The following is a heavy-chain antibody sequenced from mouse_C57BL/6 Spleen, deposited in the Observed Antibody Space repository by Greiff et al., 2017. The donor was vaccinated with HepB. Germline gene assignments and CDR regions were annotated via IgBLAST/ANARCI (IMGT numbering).Heavy chain of an antibody. J-gene: IGHJ1*03. CDR2: INPNYGTT. CDR3: ARNYYGSSYDWYFDV. CDR1: GYSFTDYN. Sequence: VQLKESGPELVKPGASVKISCKASGYSFTDYNMNWVKQSNGKSLEWIGVINPNYGTTSYNQKFKGKATLTVDQSSSTAYMQLNSLTSEDSAVYYCARNYYGSSYDWYFDVWGTGTTVTVSS. V-gene: IGHV1-39*01. D-gene: IGHD1-1*01.